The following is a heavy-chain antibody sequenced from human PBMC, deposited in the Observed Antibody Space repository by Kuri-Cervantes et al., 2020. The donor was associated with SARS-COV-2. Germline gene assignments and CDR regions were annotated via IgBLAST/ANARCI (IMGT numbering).Heavy chain of an antibody. D-gene: IGHD2-2*01. J-gene: IGHJ3*02. Sequence: GESLKISCAASGFTFSSYAMSWVRQAPGKGLEWVSAISGSGGSTYYADSVKGRFTISRDNSKNTLYLQMNSLRAEDTAVYYCASPYCSSTSCYSVIDAFDIWGQGTMVTVSS. V-gene: IGHV3-23*01. CDR3: ASPYCSSTSCYSVIDAFDI. CDR2: ISGSGGST. CDR1: GFTFSSYA.